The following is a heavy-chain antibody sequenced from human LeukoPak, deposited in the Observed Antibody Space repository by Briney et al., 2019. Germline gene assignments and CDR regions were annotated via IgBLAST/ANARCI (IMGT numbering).Heavy chain of an antibody. V-gene: IGHV3-21*01. J-gene: IGHJ3*02. Sequence: GGSLRLSCAASGYTFSHYSVNWVRQAPGKGLEWVSSISSTSDYIFYADSVKGRFTIDRDNTKSSLYLQMNSLRAEDTAVYYCVSGNDPDSTWENYRLDAFDIWGQGTTVIVSS. CDR2: ISSTSDYI. CDR1: GYTFSHYS. CDR3: VSGNDPDSTWENYRLDAFDI. D-gene: IGHD3-16*02.